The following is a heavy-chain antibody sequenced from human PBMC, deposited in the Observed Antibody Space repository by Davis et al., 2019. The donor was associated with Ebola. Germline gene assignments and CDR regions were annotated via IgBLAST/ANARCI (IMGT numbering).Heavy chain of an antibody. Sequence: MPGGSLRLSCTVSGGSISSSSYYWGWIRQPPGKGLEWIGSIYYSGSTYYNPSLKSRVTISVDTSKNQFSLKLSSVTAADTAVYYCARQGQQWLPYNWFDPWGQGTLVTVSS. CDR3: ARQGQQWLPYNWFDP. D-gene: IGHD6-19*01. V-gene: IGHV4-39*01. CDR1: GGSISSSSYY. J-gene: IGHJ5*02. CDR2: IYYSGST.